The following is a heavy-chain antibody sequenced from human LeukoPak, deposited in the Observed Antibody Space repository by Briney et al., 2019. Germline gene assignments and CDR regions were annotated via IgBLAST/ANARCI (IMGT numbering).Heavy chain of an antibody. Sequence: PGGSLRLSCGASWFTFSIYWVMWVRQAPGKGLEWVANIKQDGSQKYYVDSVKGRFTISRDNANNSLYLQMNSLRAEDTAVYYCARDLAWGQGTLVTVSS. J-gene: IGHJ4*02. CDR2: IKQDGSQK. CDR3: ARDLA. V-gene: IGHV3-7*01. CDR1: WFTFSIYW.